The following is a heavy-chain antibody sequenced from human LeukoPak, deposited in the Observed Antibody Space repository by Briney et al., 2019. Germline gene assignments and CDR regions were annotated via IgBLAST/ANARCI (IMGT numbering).Heavy chain of an antibody. D-gene: IGHD3-16*01. CDR3: ARVAGPSGGYFDL. CDR1: GGSFSGYY. Sequence: SETLSLTCAVYGGSFSGYYWSWIRQPAGKGLEWIGRIYTSGSTNYNPSLKSRVTMSVDTSKNQFSLKLSSVTAADTAVYYCARVAGPSGGYFDLWGRGTLVTVSS. CDR2: IYTSGST. V-gene: IGHV4-59*10. J-gene: IGHJ2*01.